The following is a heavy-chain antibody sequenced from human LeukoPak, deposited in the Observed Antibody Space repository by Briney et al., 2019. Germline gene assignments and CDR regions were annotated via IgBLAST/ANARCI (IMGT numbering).Heavy chain of an antibody. Sequence: GGSLRLSCAASGFTFSSYAMHWVRQAPGKGLEWVAVISYDGSNKYYADSVKGRFTISRDNSKNTLYLQMNSLRAEDTAVYYCARAGDDFWSGYFYYYMDVWGKGTTVTVSS. CDR3: ARAGDDFWSGYFYYYMDV. CDR1: GFTFSSYA. V-gene: IGHV3-30-3*01. J-gene: IGHJ6*03. D-gene: IGHD3-3*01. CDR2: ISYDGSNK.